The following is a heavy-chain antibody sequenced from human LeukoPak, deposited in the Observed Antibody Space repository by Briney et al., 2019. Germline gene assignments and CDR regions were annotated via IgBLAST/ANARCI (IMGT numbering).Heavy chain of an antibody. V-gene: IGHV4-39*01. Sequence: PGGSLRLSCAASGFTFSSYAMSWIRQPPGKGLEWIGSIYYSGSTYYNPSLKSRVTISVDTSKNQFSLKLSSVTAADTAVYYCARHRITIFGVVTPFDYWGQGTLVTVSS. CDR2: IYYSGST. CDR1: GFTFSSYA. J-gene: IGHJ4*02. CDR3: ARHRITIFGVVTPFDY. D-gene: IGHD3-3*01.